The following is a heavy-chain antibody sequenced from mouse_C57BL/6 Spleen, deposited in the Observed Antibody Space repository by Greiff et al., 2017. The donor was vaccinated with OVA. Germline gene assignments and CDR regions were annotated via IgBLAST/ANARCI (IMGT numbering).Heavy chain of an antibody. CDR3: AYYGDV. CDR2: INPNNGGT. J-gene: IGHJ1*03. D-gene: IGHD1-1*01. CDR1: GYTFTDYY. Sequence: VQLQQSGPELVKPGASVKISCKASGYTFTDYYMNWVKQSHGKSLEWIGDINPNNGGTSYNQKFKGKATLTVDKSSSTAYMELRSLTSEDSAVYYCAYYGDVWGTGTTVTVSS. V-gene: IGHV1-26*01.